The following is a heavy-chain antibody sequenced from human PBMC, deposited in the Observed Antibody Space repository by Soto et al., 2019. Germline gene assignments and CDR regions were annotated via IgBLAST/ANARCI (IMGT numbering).Heavy chain of an antibody. CDR3: ARDTGDGYNSLGY. CDR2: IYYSGST. J-gene: IGHJ4*02. V-gene: IGHV4-31*03. CDR1: GGSISSGGYY. Sequence: PSATLSLTCTVSGGSISSGGYYWSWIRQHPGKGLEWIGYIYYSGSTYYNPSLKSRVTISVDTSKNQFSLKLSSVTAADTAVYYWARDTGDGYNSLGYLGQGTRVTVAS. D-gene: IGHD5-12*01.